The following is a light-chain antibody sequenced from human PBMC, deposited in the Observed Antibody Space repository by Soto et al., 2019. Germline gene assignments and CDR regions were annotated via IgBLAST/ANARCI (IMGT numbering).Light chain of an antibody. CDR3: NSYAGSSTLDV. CDR1: SSDVGAYNY. V-gene: IGLV2-14*03. Sequence: QSALTQPASVSGSPGQSITISCTGSSSDVGAYNYVSWYQHHPGKAPKLIIYDVNNRPSGVSNRFSGSTSGNTASLTISGLQADDEADYYCNSYAGSSTLDVFGTGTKLTVL. CDR2: DVN. J-gene: IGLJ1*01.